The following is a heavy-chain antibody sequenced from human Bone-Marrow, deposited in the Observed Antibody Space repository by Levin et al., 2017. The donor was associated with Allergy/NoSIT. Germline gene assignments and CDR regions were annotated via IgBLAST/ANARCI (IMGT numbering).Heavy chain of an antibody. Sequence: PGGSLRLSCAASGFTFSDAWMSWVRRAPGKGLEWVGRIRSKSDGGTTDYAAPVKGRFTISRDDSQNTLHLQVNSLKTEDTAVYYCTTDGAAPAGDVFDYWGQGALVTVSS. CDR1: GFTFSDAW. CDR3: TTDGAAPAGDVFDY. J-gene: IGHJ4*02. V-gene: IGHV3-15*01. D-gene: IGHD7-27*01. CDR2: IRSKSDGGTT.